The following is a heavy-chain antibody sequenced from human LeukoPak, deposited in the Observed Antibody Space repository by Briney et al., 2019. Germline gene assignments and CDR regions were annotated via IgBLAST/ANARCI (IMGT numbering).Heavy chain of an antibody. CDR2: IYYSGST. D-gene: IGHD3-10*01. CDR1: GGSISSYY. J-gene: IGHJ4*02. Sequence: PSETLSLTCTVSGGSISSYYWSWIRQPPGKGLEWIGYIYYSGSTNYNPSLKSRVTISVDTSMNQFSLKLSSVTAADTAVYYCARSDRGSAVRGYFDYWGQGTLVTVSS. CDR3: ARSDRGSAVRGYFDY. V-gene: IGHV4-59*01.